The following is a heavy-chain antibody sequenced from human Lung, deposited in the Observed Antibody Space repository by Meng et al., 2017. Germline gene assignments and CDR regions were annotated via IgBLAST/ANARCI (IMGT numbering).Heavy chain of an antibody. CDR2: TYYRSKWYN. Sequence: QVHLQRSVHRLVKPSHTLPPTSAISGDSVSGNSAAWNWIRHSPSRGLEWLGRTYYRSKWYNGYAVSVRSRITINPDTSKNQFSLQLNSVTPEDTAVYYCARSQQWLDSWGQGTLVTVSS. J-gene: IGHJ4*02. CDR1: GDSVSGNSAA. D-gene: IGHD6-19*01. V-gene: IGHV6-1*01. CDR3: ARSQQWLDS.